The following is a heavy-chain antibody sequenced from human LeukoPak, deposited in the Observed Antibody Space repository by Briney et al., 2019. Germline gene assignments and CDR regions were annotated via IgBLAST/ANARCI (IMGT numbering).Heavy chain of an antibody. CDR2: IYSGGST. J-gene: IGHJ3*02. CDR1: GFTVSSNY. D-gene: IGHD2-21*02. Sequence: GGSLRLSCAASGFTVSSNYMSWVRQAPGKGLEWVSVIYSGGSTYYADSVKGRFTISRHNSKNTLYLQMNSLRVEDTAVYYCARDCGSDCSQAFDIWGQGTMVTVSS. V-gene: IGHV3-53*01. CDR3: ARDCGSDCSQAFDI.